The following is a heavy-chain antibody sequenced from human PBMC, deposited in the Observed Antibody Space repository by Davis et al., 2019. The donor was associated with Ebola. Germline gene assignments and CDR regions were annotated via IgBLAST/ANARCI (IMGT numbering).Heavy chain of an antibody. J-gene: IGHJ3*02. Sequence: GESLKISCAASGFTFSSYSMNWVRQAPGKGLEWVSYISSSSSTIYYADSVKGRFTISRDNAKNSLYLQMNSLRDEDTAVYYCARGAPDVEQLVRSWGGAFDIWGQGTMVTVSS. CDR1: GFTFSSYS. CDR3: ARGAPDVEQLVRSWGGAFDI. D-gene: IGHD6-6*01. V-gene: IGHV3-48*02. CDR2: ISSSSSTI.